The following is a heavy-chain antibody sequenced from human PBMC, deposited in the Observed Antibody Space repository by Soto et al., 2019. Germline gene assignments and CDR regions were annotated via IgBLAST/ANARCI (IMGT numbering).Heavy chain of an antibody. CDR1: GFTSGRYG. D-gene: IGHD3-10*01. CDR3: AKDQRMYYYGSASDS. J-gene: IGHJ4*02. CDR2: ISYDGVNK. Sequence: VESGGGVVQPGRSLKLSCAGSGFTSGRYGMHWVRQAPGKGLEWVAVISYDGVNKYYAYSVKGRFTISRDNSRNTVYLQMLNLRPEDTAVYYCAKDQRMYYYGSASDSWGQGTLVTVSS. V-gene: IGHV3-30*18.